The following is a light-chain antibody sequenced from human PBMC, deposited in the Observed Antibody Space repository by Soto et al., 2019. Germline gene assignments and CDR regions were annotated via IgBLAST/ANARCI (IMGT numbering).Light chain of an antibody. CDR2: QDS. V-gene: IGLV3-1*01. Sequence: SYELTQPPSVSVSPGQTASITCSGDKLGDKYACWYQQKPGQSPVLVIYQDSKRPSGIPERFSGSNSGNTATLTISGTQAMDEADYYCQAWDSSTADGPRVLVFGGGTKVTVL. CDR3: QAWDSSTADGPRVLV. J-gene: IGLJ2*01. CDR1: KLGDKY.